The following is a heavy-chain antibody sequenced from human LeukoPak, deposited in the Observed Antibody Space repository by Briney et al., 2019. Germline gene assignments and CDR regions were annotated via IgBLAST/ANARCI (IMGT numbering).Heavy chain of an antibody. CDR2: IWYDGSNK. CDR3: ATLAVAGTENAFDI. V-gene: IGHV3-33*01. CDR1: GFTFSSYG. Sequence: GRSLRLSCAASGFTFSSYGMHWVRQAPGKGLEWVAVIWYDGSNKYYADSVKGRFTISRDNSKNTLYLQMNSLRVEDTAVYYCATLAVAGTENAFDIWGQGTLVTVSS. J-gene: IGHJ3*02. D-gene: IGHD6-19*01.